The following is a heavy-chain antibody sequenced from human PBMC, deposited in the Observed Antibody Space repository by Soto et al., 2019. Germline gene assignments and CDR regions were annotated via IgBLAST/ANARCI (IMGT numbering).Heavy chain of an antibody. J-gene: IGHJ4*02. Sequence: GGSLRLSCAASGFTFTRYSMNWVRQAPGKGLEWVSSISSTTNYIYYGDSMKGRFAISRDNAKNSLYLEMNSLRAEDTAVYYCARESEDLTSNFDYWGQGTLVTVSS. CDR1: GFTFTRYS. V-gene: IGHV3-21*06. CDR3: ARESEDLTSNFDY. CDR2: ISSTTNYI.